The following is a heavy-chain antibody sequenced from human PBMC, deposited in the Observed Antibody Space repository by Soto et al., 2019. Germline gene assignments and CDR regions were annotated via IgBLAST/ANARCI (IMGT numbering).Heavy chain of an antibody. J-gene: IGHJ4*02. Sequence: GGSLRLSCAASGFTFTRYSMNWVRQAPGKGLEWVSSISSTTNYIYYGDSMKGRFAISRDNAKNSLYLEMNSLRAEDTAVYYCARESEDLTSNFDYWGQGTLVTVSS. CDR1: GFTFTRYS. V-gene: IGHV3-21*06. CDR3: ARESEDLTSNFDY. CDR2: ISSTTNYI.